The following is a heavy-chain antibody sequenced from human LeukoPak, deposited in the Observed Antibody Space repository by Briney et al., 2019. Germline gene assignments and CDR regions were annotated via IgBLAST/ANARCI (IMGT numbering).Heavy chain of an antibody. CDR2: INHSGST. Sequence: SETLSLTCAVYGGSFSGYYWSWIRQPPGKGLEWIGEINHSGSTNYNPSLKSRVTISVDTSKNQFSLKLSSVTAADTAVYYCARRTENPWSGYQQDYWGQGTLVTVSS. V-gene: IGHV4-34*01. D-gene: IGHD3-3*01. J-gene: IGHJ4*02. CDR1: GGSFSGYY. CDR3: ARRTENPWSGYQQDY.